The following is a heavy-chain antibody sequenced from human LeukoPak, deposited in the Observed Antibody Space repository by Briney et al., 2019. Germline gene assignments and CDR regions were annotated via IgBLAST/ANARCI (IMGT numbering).Heavy chain of an antibody. V-gene: IGHV1-2*02. CDR3: ARDLGWQWLVLSNAFDI. CDR1: GYTFTGYY. CDR2: INPNSGGT. Sequence: GASVKVSCKASGYTFTGYYMHWVRQAPGQGLEWMGWINPNSGGTNYARKFQGRVTMTRDTSISTAYMELSRLRSDDTAVYYCARDLGWQWLVLSNAFDIWGQGTMVTVSS. J-gene: IGHJ3*02. D-gene: IGHD6-19*01.